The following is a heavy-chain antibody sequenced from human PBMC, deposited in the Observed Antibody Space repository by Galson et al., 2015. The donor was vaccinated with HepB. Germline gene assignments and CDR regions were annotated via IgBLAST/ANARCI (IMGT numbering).Heavy chain of an antibody. CDR3: SCWHITMTSVLTA. V-gene: IGHV3-73*01. CDR1: GFSFSGSA. CDR2: IRSKAISYET. D-gene: IGHD4/OR15-4a*01. Sequence: GSLRLSCAAPGFSFSGSAMHWVRQASGKGLEWVGLIRSKAISYETVYAASVKGRFTISRDDSKNTAYLQMNNLKSEDTAVYYCSCWHITMTSVLTAWGQGTLVTVSS. J-gene: IGHJ4*02.